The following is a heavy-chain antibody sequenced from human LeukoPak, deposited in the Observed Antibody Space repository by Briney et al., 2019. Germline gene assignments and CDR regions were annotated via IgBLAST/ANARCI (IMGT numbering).Heavy chain of an antibody. V-gene: IGHV3-15*01. CDR1: GFTFSNAW. J-gene: IGHJ4*02. D-gene: IGHD6-19*01. CDR3: TTRNFSSGWILFDY. CDR2: IKSKTDGGTT. Sequence: GGSLRLSCAASGFTFSNAWMSWVRQALGEGREWVGRIKSKTDGGTTDYALPVEGRFTISRDDSKNTLYLQMNSLKTVDTAVYYCTTRNFSSGWILFDYWGQGTLVTVSS.